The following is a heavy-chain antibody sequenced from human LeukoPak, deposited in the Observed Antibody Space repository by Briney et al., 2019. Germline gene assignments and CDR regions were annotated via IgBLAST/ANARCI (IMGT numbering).Heavy chain of an antibody. D-gene: IGHD2-15*01. J-gene: IGHJ6*04. CDR1: GFTFRSAW. Sequence: PGGSLRLSCAASGFTFRSAWMSWVRQAPGKGLEWVGRIKTETDGETTDFAAPVKGRFAISRDDSSNTLYLQMSSLKTEDTAVYFCTTQALLYYGLDVWGKGTTVTVSS. CDR2: IKTETDGETT. CDR3: TTQALLYYGLDV. V-gene: IGHV3-15*01.